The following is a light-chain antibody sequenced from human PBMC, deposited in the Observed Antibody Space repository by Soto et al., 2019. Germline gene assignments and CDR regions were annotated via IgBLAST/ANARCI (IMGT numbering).Light chain of an antibody. Sequence: EIVGTQSPGTLSLSPGERVTFSCRTSQSLTSFYLAWYQQKPGQAPRLLIYGATSRATGIPDRFSGSGSGTDFSLTVSRLEPEDFAVYYCQQYDASPVTFGQGTRLEIK. J-gene: IGKJ5*01. V-gene: IGKV3-20*01. CDR2: GAT. CDR1: QSLTSFY. CDR3: QQYDASPVT.